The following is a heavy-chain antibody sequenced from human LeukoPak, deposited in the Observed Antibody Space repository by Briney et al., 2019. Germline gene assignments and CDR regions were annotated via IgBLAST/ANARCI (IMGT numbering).Heavy chain of an antibody. Sequence: SETLSLTCTVSGGSISSYYWSWIRQPPGKGLEWIGYIYYSRSTNYNPSLKSRVTISVDTSKNQFSLKLSSVTAADTAVYYCARVKQWPNYYYYGMDVWGQGTTVTVSS. CDR1: GGSISSYY. D-gene: IGHD6-19*01. CDR3: ARVKQWPNYYYYGMDV. CDR2: IYYSRST. V-gene: IGHV4-59*01. J-gene: IGHJ6*02.